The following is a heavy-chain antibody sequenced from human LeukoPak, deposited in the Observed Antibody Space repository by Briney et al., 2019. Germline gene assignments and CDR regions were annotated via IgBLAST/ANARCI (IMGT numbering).Heavy chain of an antibody. CDR1: GYTFTGYY. Sequence: ASVKVSCKASGYTFTGYYMHWVRQAPGQGLEWMGWTNPNSGGTNYAQKFQGRVTMTRDTSISTAYMELSRLRSDDTAVYYCATITMFVTDFDYWGQGTLVTVSS. V-gene: IGHV1-2*02. CDR3: ATITMFVTDFDY. J-gene: IGHJ4*02. D-gene: IGHD3-10*02. CDR2: TNPNSGGT.